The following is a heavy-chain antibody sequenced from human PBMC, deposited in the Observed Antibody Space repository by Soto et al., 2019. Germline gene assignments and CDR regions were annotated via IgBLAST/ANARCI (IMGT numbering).Heavy chain of an antibody. CDR3: ARGGGTRAYWYFDL. Sequence: QVQLVESGGGVVQPGRSLRLSCAASGFTFSSYGMHWVRQAPGKGLEWVAVIWYDGSNKYYADSVKGRFTISRDNSKNTLYLQMNSLRAEDTAVYYCARGGGTRAYWYFDLWGRGTLVTVSS. D-gene: IGHD1-1*01. CDR2: IWYDGSNK. J-gene: IGHJ2*01. CDR1: GFTFSSYG. V-gene: IGHV3-33*01.